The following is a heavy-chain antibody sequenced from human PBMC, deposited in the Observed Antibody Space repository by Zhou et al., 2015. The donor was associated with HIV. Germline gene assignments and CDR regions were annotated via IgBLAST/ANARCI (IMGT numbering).Heavy chain of an antibody. J-gene: IGHJ4*02. CDR1: GYAFNNYG. CDR2: ISAYNGHT. CDR3: ARTGVTAIVYFDY. D-gene: IGHD2-21*02. Sequence: QVQLVQSGAEVRKPGASVKVSCRASGYAFNNYGVSWVRQAPGQGLEWIGWISAYNGHTNYAQKLQDRVTMTRDTSTSTVYMELSSLRSEDTAVYYCARTGVTAIVYFDYWGQGTLVTVSS. V-gene: IGHV1-18*01.